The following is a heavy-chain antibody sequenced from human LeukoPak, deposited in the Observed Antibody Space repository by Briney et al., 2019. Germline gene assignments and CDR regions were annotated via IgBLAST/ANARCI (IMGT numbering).Heavy chain of an antibody. CDR2: ISADSSTT. CDR1: GFAFRIYP. V-gene: IGHV3-23*01. J-gene: IGHJ4*02. D-gene: IGHD6-19*01. Sequence: PGGSLRLSCVASGFAFRIYPMIWARQAPGKGLEWVSGISADSSTTNYADSAKGRFTVSRDNSKSTLYLQMNSLRAEDTAVYYCATLMYTSGRQGFDSWGQGTRVTVSS. CDR3: ATLMYTSGRQGFDS.